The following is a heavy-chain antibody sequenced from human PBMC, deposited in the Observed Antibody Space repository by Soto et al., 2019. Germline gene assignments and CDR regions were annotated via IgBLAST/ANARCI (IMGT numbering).Heavy chain of an antibody. CDR3: AKDLGSGKPYYYYAMDV. D-gene: IGHD3-10*01. J-gene: IGHJ6*02. Sequence: GGSVRLSCGASGFIVSKYVSHCVRQAPGKGLEWVAVISYDGSNKYYAESVKGRFIISRDKSENTLYLQMNSLRAEDTALYYCAKDLGSGKPYYYYAMDVWGQGTTVTVSS. CDR1: GFIVSKYV. V-gene: IGHV3-30*18. CDR2: ISYDGSNK.